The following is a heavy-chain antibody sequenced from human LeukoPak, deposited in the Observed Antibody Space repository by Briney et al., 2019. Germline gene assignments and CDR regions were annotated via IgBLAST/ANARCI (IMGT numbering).Heavy chain of an antibody. Sequence: PGGSLRLSCAASGFTFSSYWMSWVRQAPGKGLEWVANIKQDGSEKYYVDSVKGRFTISRDNAKNSLYLQMNSLRTEDTALYYCAKESEVTAAFDYWGQGTLVTVSS. J-gene: IGHJ4*02. CDR3: AKESEVTAAFDY. CDR2: IKQDGSEK. CDR1: GFTFSSYW. V-gene: IGHV3-7*03. D-gene: IGHD6-13*01.